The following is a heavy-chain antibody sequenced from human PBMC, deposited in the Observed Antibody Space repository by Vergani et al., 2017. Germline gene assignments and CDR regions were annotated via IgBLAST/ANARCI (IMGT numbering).Heavy chain of an antibody. V-gene: IGHV3-30*03. CDR2: ISYDGSNK. CDR1: GFTFSSYG. CDR3: TTDQGGGGYGSFDY. Sequence: QVQLVESGGGVVQPGRSLRLSCAASGFTFSSYGMHWVRQAPGKGLEWVAVISYDGSNKYYADSVKGRFTISRDNSKNTLYLQMNSLKTEDTAVYYCTTDQGGGGYGSFDYWGQGTLVTVSS. J-gene: IGHJ4*02. D-gene: IGHD2-15*01.